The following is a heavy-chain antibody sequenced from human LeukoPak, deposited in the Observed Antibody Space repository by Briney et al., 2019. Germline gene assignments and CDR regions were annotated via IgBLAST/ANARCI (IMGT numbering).Heavy chain of an antibody. CDR3: ASVRRGFGDLSKYYSYYYMDV. J-gene: IGHJ6*03. Sequence: PSETLSLTCAVSGGSISSGSYSWGWIRQPPGKGLEWIGYFFYTGNTYYNASLKSRVTISVDTSKNQSSLKLSSVTAADTAVYYCASVRRGFGDLSKYYSYYYMDVWGKGTTVTISS. CDR2: FFYTGNT. D-gene: IGHD3-10*01. CDR1: GGSISSGSYS. V-gene: IGHV4-30-2*03.